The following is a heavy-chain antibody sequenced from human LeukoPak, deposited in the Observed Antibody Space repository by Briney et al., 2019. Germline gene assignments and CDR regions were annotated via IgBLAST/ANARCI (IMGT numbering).Heavy chain of an antibody. D-gene: IGHD3-10*01. J-gene: IGHJ6*03. CDR1: GFTFRSYN. CDR3: AKTWRGRGYYGYGPSEYFYYMDV. CDR2: ISSSSSYI. V-gene: IGHV3-21*04. Sequence: GGSLRLSCAASGFTFRSYNMNWVRQAPGKGLEWVSSISSSSSYIYYADSVKGRFTISRDNAKNSLYLQMNSLKGEDTAVYYCAKTWRGRGYYGYGPSEYFYYMDVWGKGTTVTISS.